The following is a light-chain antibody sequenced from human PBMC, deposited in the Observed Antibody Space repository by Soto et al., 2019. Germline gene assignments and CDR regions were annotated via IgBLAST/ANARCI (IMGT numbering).Light chain of an antibody. CDR3: QHYGSSPPYT. Sequence: EIVLTQSPGTLSSSPGERATLSCRASQTVTSNYLAWYQQKPGQAPRLLFFGASIRATGIPDRFSGSGSGTDFTLTISRLEAEDSAVYYCQHYGSSPPYTFGQGTKLKIK. J-gene: IGKJ2*01. CDR2: GAS. V-gene: IGKV3-20*01. CDR1: QTVTSNY.